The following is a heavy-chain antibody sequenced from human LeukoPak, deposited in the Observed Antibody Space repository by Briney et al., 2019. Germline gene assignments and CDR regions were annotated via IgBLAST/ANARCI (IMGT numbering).Heavy chain of an antibody. J-gene: IGHJ5*02. CDR2: ISASGGSA. Sequence: AGGSLRLSCAASGFTFSSYAMSWVRQAPGKGLEWVSTISASGGSAYYADSVKGRLTISRDNSKNTLYLQMNSLRAEDTAIYYCAKDRALNWFDPWGQGTLVTVSS. V-gene: IGHV3-23*01. CDR3: AKDRALNWFDP. CDR1: GFTFSSYA.